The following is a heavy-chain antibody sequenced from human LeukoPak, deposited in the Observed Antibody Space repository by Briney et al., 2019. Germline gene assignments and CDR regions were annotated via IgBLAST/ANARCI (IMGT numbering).Heavy chain of an antibody. CDR1: GFTFSSYA. V-gene: IGHV3-30*01. J-gene: IGHJ4*02. CDR2: ISYDGSNK. Sequence: GRSLRLSCAASGFTFSSYAMHWVRQAPGKGLEWVAVISYDGSNKYYADSVKGRFTISRDNSKNTLYLQMNSLRAEDTAVYYCARKTYSGSYTAFDYWGQGTLVTVSS. CDR3: ARKTYSGSYTAFDY. D-gene: IGHD1-26*01.